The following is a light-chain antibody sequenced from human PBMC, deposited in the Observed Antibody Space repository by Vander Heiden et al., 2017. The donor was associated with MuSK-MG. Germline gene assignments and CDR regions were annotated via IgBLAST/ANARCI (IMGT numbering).Light chain of an antibody. Sequence: IQMTQSPSSLSAPVGDRVTITCRASQSIGNKLNWYQHKLGKAPKLLIYAASTLHGGVPSRFSGGGSGTDFALTISSLQPENHATYYCQQSYSSPMYNFGQGTKLEIK. CDR1: QSIGNK. CDR2: AAS. CDR3: QQSYSSPMYN. J-gene: IGKJ2*01. V-gene: IGKV1-39*01.